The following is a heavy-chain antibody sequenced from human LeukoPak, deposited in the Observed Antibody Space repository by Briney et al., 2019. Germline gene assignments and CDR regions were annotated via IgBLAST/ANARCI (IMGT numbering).Heavy chain of an antibody. Sequence: GGSLRLSCAASGITFSSYWMHWVRQAPGKGLVWVSRINSDGSSTSYADSVKGRSTISRDNAKNTLYLQMNSLRAEDTAVYYCAREGDSGYDHNWFDPWGQGTLVTVSS. CDR2: INSDGSST. V-gene: IGHV3-74*01. CDR1: GITFSSYW. J-gene: IGHJ5*02. CDR3: AREGDSGYDHNWFDP. D-gene: IGHD5-12*01.